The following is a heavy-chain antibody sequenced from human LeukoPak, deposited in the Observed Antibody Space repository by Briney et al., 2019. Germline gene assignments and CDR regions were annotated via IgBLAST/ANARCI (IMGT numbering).Heavy chain of an antibody. CDR1: GFTFSSYA. Sequence: PGRSLRLSCAASGFTFSSYAMSWVRQAPGKGLEWVSAISGSGGSTYYADSVKGRFTISRDNSKNTLYLQMNSLRAEDTAVYYCAKDRGYCSSTSCYYYYYGMDVWGQGTTVTVSS. CDR2: ISGSGGST. D-gene: IGHD2-2*01. CDR3: AKDRGYCSSTSCYYYYYGMDV. V-gene: IGHV3-23*01. J-gene: IGHJ6*02.